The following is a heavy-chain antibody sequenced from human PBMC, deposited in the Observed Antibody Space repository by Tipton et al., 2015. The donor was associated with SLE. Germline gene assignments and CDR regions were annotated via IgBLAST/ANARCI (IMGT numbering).Heavy chain of an antibody. Sequence: TLSLTCAVSGYSISSGYYWGWIRQPPGKGLEWIGSIYHSGSTYYNPSLKSRVTISVDTSKNQFSLKLSSVTAADTAVYYCARYLSEVDTAPFDYWGQGTLVTVSS. J-gene: IGHJ4*02. CDR2: IYHSGST. CDR1: GYSISSGYY. V-gene: IGHV4-38-2*01. D-gene: IGHD5-18*01. CDR3: ARYLSEVDTAPFDY.